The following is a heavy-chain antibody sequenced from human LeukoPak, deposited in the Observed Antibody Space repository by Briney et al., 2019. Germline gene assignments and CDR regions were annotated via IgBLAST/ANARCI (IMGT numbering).Heavy chain of an antibody. CDR3: ASVGRFGEPLYYFDY. D-gene: IGHD3-10*01. CDR2: INHSGST. J-gene: IGHJ4*02. V-gene: IGHV4-34*01. Sequence: PSETLSLTCAVYGGSFSGYYWSWIRQPPGKGLEWIGEINHSGSTNYNPSLKSRVTISVDTSKNQFSLKLSSVTAADTAVYYCASVGRFGEPLYYFDYWGQGTLVTVSS. CDR1: GGSFSGYY.